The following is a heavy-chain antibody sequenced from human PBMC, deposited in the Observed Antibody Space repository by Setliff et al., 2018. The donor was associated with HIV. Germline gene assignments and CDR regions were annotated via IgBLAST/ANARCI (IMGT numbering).Heavy chain of an antibody. CDR2: INHSGNT. CDR1: GDSIGSNTFY. D-gene: IGHD6-6*01. CDR3: ARHRASSSGFPLDF. Sequence: KASETLSLTCSVYGDSIGSNTFYWGWLRQPPGKEPEWSGSINHSGNTYYCPSLKSRVTMSVDTSKNQFSLRLSSVTATDTAVYYCARHRASSSGFPLDFWGQGILVTVSS. V-gene: IGHV4-39*01. J-gene: IGHJ4*02.